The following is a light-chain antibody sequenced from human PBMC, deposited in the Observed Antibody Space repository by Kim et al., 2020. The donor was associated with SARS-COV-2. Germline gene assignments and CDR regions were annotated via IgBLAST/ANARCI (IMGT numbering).Light chain of an antibody. CDR2: DVS. CDR3: GSYTSSRTWV. Sequence: QSALTQPASVSGSPGQSITISCTGTSSDVGGYNYVSWYQQHPGKAPKLMIYDVSKRPSGVSNRFSGSKSGNTASLTISGLQDEDEADYYCGSYTSSRTWVFGGGTQLTVL. CDR1: SSDVGGYNY. V-gene: IGLV2-14*01. J-gene: IGLJ3*02.